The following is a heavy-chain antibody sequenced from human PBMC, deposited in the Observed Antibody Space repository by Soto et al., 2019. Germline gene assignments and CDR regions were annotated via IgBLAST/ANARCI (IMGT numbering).Heavy chain of an antibody. CDR3: AKDTYYHDSSGYYIFDY. CDR2: ISSNSYTI. CDR1: GFTFSSYD. J-gene: IGHJ4*02. Sequence: GGSLRLSCAASGFTFSSYDMNWVRQAPGKGLEWVSYISSNSYTIYYADSVKGRFTISRDNAKNSLYLQMNSLRDEDTAVYYCAKDTYYHDSSGYYIFDYWGQGT. V-gene: IGHV3-48*02. D-gene: IGHD3-22*01.